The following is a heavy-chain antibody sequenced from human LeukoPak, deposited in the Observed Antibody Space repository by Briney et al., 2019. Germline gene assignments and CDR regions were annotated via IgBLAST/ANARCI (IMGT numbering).Heavy chain of an antibody. D-gene: IGHD2-15*01. Sequence: GPSLQIFSKGYGCSFTSYWNGCVRQKPAKDREGMGVINPGDSDTRYSPSFQGQVTISADKSISTAYLQLSSLKASDTAMYYCARHGYCSGGSCYYYYYMDVWGKGTTVTVSS. CDR2: INPGDSDT. V-gene: IGHV5-51*01. CDR1: GCSFTSYW. J-gene: IGHJ6*03. CDR3: ARHGYCSGGSCYYYYYMDV.